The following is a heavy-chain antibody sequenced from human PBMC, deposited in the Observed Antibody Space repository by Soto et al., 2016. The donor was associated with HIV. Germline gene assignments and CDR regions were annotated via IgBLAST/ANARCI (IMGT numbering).Heavy chain of an antibody. CDR3: AKGPPPLLYRSPLRRIDH. CDR1: GFTFSSYS. Sequence: EVQLLESGGGLGQPGGSLRISCAVSGFTFSSYSMSWVRQAPGKGLEWVSAISDSGYDTYYADSVKGRFTISRDNSKNTLFLQMNSLRDEDTAVYYCAKGPPPLLYRSPLRRIDHWGQGTPVTVSS. J-gene: IGHJ4*02. V-gene: IGHV3-23*01. D-gene: IGHD6-13*01. CDR2: ISDSGYDT.